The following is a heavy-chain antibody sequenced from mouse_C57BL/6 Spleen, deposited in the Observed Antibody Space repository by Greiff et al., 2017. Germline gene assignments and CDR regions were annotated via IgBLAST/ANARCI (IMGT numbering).Heavy chain of an antibody. D-gene: IGHD2-5*01. CDR2: IDPSDSYT. CDR1: GYTFTSYW. J-gene: IGHJ2*01. V-gene: IGHV1-59*01. Sequence: QVQLQQSGAELVRPGTSVKLSCKASGYTFTSYWMHWVKQRPGQGLEWIGVIDPSDSYTNYNQKFKGKATLTVDTSSSTAYMQLSSLTSEDSAVYYGAQSKTYYSNYDYYEYWGPGTTLTVSS. CDR3: AQSKTYYSNYDYYEY.